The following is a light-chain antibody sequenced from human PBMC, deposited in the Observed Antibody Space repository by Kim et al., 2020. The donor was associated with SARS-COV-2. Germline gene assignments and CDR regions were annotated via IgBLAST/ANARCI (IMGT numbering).Light chain of an antibody. J-gene: IGLJ2*01. V-gene: IGLV6-57*03. CDR2: EDN. CDR3: QSYDSSNHVV. Sequence: TVTISCTRSSGSIASTYVQLYQQRPGSAPTTVIYEDNQRPSGVPDRFSGSIDSSSNSASLTISGLKTEDEADYYCQSYDSSNHVVFGGGTQLTVL. CDR1: SGSIASTY.